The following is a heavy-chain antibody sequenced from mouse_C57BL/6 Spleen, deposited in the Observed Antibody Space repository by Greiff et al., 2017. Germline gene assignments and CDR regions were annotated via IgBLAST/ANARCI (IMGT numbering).Heavy chain of an antibody. CDR3: ARYYYGSSLDYFDY. J-gene: IGHJ2*01. V-gene: IGHV1-82*01. D-gene: IGHD1-1*01. CDR1: GYAFSSSW. Sequence: QVQLQQSGPELVKPGASVKISCKASGYAFSSSWMNWVKQRPGKGLEWIGRIYPGDGDTNYNGKFKGKATLTADTSSSTAYMQLSSLTSEDSAVYFCARYYYGSSLDYFDYWGQGTTLTVSS. CDR2: IYPGDGDT.